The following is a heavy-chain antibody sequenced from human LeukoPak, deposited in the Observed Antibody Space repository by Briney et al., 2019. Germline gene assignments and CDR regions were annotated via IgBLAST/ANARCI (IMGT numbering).Heavy chain of an antibody. Sequence: GGSLRLSCAASGFTFSSYAMSWVRQAPGKGLEWVSAISGTGGSTYYADSVKGRFTISRDNSKNTLYLEMNSLRADDTAVYYCAKAVAVALDYWGQGTLVTVSS. V-gene: IGHV3-23*01. CDR3: AKAVAVALDY. D-gene: IGHD6-19*01. CDR1: GFTFSSYA. J-gene: IGHJ4*02. CDR2: ISGTGGST.